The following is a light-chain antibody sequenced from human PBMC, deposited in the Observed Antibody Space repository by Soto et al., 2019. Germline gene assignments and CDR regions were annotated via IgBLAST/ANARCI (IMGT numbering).Light chain of an antibody. V-gene: IGLV2-8*01. J-gene: IGLJ3*02. CDR2: EVS. CDR1: SSDVGGYHY. Sequence: QSVLTQPPSASGSPGQSVTISCTGTSSDVGGYHYVSWYQQHPGKAPKLMIYEVSKRPSGVPDRFSGSKSGNTASLTVSGLQAEDEADYYCAAWDDSLSWVFGGGTKVTVL. CDR3: AAWDDSLSWV.